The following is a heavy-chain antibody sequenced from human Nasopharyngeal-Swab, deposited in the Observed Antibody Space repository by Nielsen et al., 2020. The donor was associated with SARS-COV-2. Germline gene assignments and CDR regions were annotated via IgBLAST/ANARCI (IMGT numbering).Heavy chain of an antibody. CDR1: GFTFSSYE. CDR3: AKGWGGSYVDAFDI. D-gene: IGHD1-26*01. CDR2: ISDGGGST. J-gene: IGHJ3*02. Sequence: GGSLRLSCAASGFTFSSYEMNWVHQAPGKGLEWVSGISDGGGSTSYADSAKGRFTISRDNSKNTLYLQMNSLRAEDTAVYYCAKGWGGSYVDAFDIWGQGTMVTVSS. V-gene: IGHV3-23*01.